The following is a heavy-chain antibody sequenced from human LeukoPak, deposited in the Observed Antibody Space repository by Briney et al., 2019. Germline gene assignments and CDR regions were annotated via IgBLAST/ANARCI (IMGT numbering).Heavy chain of an antibody. CDR3: ARQIQLWGSFDY. D-gene: IGHD5-18*01. V-gene: IGHV4-59*01. CDR1: GGSISSYY. Sequence: SETLSLTCTVSGGSISSYYWSWIRQPPGKGLEWTGYIYYSGSTNYNPSLKSGVTISVDTSKNQFSLKLSSVTAADTAVYYCARQIQLWGSFDYWGQGTLVTVSS. J-gene: IGHJ4*02. CDR2: IYYSGST.